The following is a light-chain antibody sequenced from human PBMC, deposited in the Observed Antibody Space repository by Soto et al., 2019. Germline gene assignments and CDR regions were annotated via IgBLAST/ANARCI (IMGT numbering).Light chain of an antibody. V-gene: IGKV3-20*01. CDR1: QSIGGNF. CDR2: GAY. CDR3: KQYGGSPRT. Sequence: EIVLTQSPGTLSLSPGEGATLSCRASQSIGGNFLAWYQKRRGQAHRLLIHGAYNRATGIQDRFSGSGSGTDFTLTITRLEPEDFAVYYCKQYGGSPRTLGQGTKVDIK. J-gene: IGKJ1*01.